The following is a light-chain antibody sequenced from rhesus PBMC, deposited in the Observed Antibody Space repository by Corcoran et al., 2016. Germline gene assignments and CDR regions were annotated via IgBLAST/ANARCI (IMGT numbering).Light chain of an antibody. CDR3: HHYYSPPVT. CDR1: QGITNE. J-gene: IGKJ4*01. Sequence: DIQMTQSPSSLSASVGDRVTITCRASQGITNELAWYQQKPGETPKVLIYEASSLQSGIPSRFSGSGSRTDFTLTISSLQPEAFATYYCHHYYSPPVTFGGGTKVEIK. CDR2: EAS. V-gene: IGKV1-21*01.